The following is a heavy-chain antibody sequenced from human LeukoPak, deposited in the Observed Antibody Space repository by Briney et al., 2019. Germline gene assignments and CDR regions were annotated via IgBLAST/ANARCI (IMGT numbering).Heavy chain of an antibody. Sequence: ASVKVSCKASGYTFTGYYMHWVRQAPGQGLEWMGWINPNSGGTNYAQKFQGRVTMTRDTPISTAYMELSRLRSDDTAVYYCARVYCSSTSCYVFRYWGQGTLVTVSS. CDR2: INPNSGGT. J-gene: IGHJ4*02. CDR3: ARVYCSSTSCYVFRY. CDR1: GYTFTGYY. V-gene: IGHV1-2*02. D-gene: IGHD2-2*01.